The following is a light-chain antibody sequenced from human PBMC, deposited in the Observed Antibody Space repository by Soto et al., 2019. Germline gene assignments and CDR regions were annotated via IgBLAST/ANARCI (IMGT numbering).Light chain of an antibody. CDR2: GAS. CDR3: QYYGSSPVT. CDR1: QSFSSSY. V-gene: IGKV3-20*01. Sequence: EIVLTQSPGTLSLSPGERATLSCRASQSFSSSYLAWYQQKPGQAPRLLIYGASSRATGIPDRFSGSGSGKDFTLTISTLEPEDFAVYYCQYYGSSPVTFGPGNKVDIK. J-gene: IGKJ3*01.